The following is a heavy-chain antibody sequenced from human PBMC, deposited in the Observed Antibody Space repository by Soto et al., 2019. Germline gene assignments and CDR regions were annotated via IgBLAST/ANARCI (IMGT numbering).Heavy chain of an antibody. Sequence: SETLSLTCAVSSGSISSSNWWSWVRQPPGKGLEWIGEIYHSGSTNYNPSLKSRVTISVDKSKNQFSLRLSSVTAADTAVYYCARGGGGPRITMVRGVSPIPEFVQNDAFDIWGQGTMVTVSS. CDR3: ARGGGGPRITMVRGVSPIPEFVQNDAFDI. V-gene: IGHV4-4*02. D-gene: IGHD3-10*01. CDR1: SGSISSSNW. CDR2: IYHSGST. J-gene: IGHJ3*02.